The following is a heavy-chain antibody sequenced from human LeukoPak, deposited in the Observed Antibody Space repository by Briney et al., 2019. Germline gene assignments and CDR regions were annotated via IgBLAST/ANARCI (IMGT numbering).Heavy chain of an antibody. CDR2: IYSGGST. CDR3: ARDYNGDYGYFDL. Sequence: GGSLRLSCAASGFTVSSNYMSWVRQAPGKGLEWVSVIYSGGSTYYADSVKGRFTISRDNSKNTLYLQMNSLRAEDPAVYYCARDYNGDYGYFDLWGRGTLVTVSS. J-gene: IGHJ2*01. V-gene: IGHV3-66*02. CDR1: GFTVSSNY. D-gene: IGHD3-10*01.